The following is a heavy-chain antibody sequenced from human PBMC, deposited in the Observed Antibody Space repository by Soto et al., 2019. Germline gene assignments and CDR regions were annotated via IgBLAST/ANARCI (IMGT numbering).Heavy chain of an antibody. CDR3: ARVKQPQYYYYYGMDV. CDR1: GFTFSSYA. V-gene: IGHV3-30-3*01. J-gene: IGHJ6*02. Sequence: GSLRLACAASGFTFSSYAMHWVRQAPGKGLEWVAVISYDGSNKYYADSVKGRFTISRDNSKNTLYLQMNSLRAEDTAVYYCARVKQPQYYYYYGMDVWGQGTTVTVSS. D-gene: IGHD6-13*01. CDR2: ISYDGSNK.